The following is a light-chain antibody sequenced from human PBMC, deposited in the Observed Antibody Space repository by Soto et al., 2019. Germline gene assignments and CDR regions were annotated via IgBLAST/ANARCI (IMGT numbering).Light chain of an antibody. CDR2: EVS. CDR3: SSYTGSNTFWV. CDR1: NSDVGGYNY. V-gene: IGLV2-14*01. J-gene: IGLJ3*02. Sequence: QSALTQPASVSGSPGQSITISCTGTNSDVGGYNYVSWYQQHPGKAPKLMISEVSNRPSGVSNRFSGSKSGNTASLTISGLQAEDEADYYCSSYTGSNTFWVFGGGTQLTVL.